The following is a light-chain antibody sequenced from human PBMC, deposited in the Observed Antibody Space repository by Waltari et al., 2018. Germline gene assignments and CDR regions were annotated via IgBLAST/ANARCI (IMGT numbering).Light chain of an antibody. CDR2: DVS. J-gene: IGLJ2*01. CDR3: SSYAPSSTV. CDR1: SSDIGGYNY. Sequence: QSALTQPASVSGSPGQSITISCTGTSSDIGGYNYVSWYQQHPGKAPKLMIYDVSKRSSVVADRFSGSKSGNTASLTISGLQAEDEADYYCSSYAPSSTVFGGGTKLTVL. V-gene: IGLV2-14*03.